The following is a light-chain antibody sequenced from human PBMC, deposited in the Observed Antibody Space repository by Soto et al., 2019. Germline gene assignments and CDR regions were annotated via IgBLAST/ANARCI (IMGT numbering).Light chain of an antibody. CDR3: QQYGSSPKLT. J-gene: IGKJ4*01. CDR1: QSVSSSY. CDR2: GAS. V-gene: IGKV3-20*01. Sequence: EIGLTQSPGPLSLSPGERATLSCRASQSVSSSYLAWYQQKPGQAPRLLIYGASSRATGIPDRFSGSGSGTDFTLTISRLEPEDFAVYYCQQYGSSPKLTFGGGTKVEIK.